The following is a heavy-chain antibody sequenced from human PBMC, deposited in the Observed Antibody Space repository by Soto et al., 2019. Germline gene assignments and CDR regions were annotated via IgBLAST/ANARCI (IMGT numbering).Heavy chain of an antibody. Sequence: PSETLSLTCSVSSGSISSYYCSWILPPPLKGLELIGYIYYSGSTNYNPSLKSRVTISVDTSKNQFSLKLSSVTAADTAVYYCARHNYDILTGPYYFDYWGQGTLVTVSS. J-gene: IGHJ4*02. D-gene: IGHD3-9*01. CDR2: IYYSGST. V-gene: IGHV4-59*08. CDR1: SGSISSYY. CDR3: ARHNYDILTGPYYFDY.